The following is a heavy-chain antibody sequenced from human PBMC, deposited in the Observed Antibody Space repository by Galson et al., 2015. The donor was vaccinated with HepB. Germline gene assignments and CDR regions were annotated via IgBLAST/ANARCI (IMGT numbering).Heavy chain of an antibody. CDR3: AKRGGRITMIVVVARDNWYFDL. CDR1: GFTFSSYG. Sequence: SLRLSCAASGFTFSSYGMSWVRQAPGKGLEWVSYISTGSSTKYYADSVKGRLTISRDNSKNTLYLQMNSLRAEDTAVYYCAKRGGRITMIVVVARDNWYFDLWGRGTLVTVSS. J-gene: IGHJ2*01. V-gene: IGHV3-48*01. CDR2: ISTGSSTK. D-gene: IGHD3-22*01.